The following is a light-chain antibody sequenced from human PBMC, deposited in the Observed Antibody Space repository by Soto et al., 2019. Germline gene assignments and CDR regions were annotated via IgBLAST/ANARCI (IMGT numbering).Light chain of an antibody. Sequence: DIQMTQSPSTLSASVGDRVTITCRASQTINNWLAWYQQKPGKAPKLLIYKVSNLESGVPSRFSGSGSGTEFTLNISSLQPDDFAAYYCQQYDSYSGTFGQGTKLEIK. CDR2: KVS. V-gene: IGKV1-5*03. CDR3: QQYDSYSGT. CDR1: QTINNW. J-gene: IGKJ2*01.